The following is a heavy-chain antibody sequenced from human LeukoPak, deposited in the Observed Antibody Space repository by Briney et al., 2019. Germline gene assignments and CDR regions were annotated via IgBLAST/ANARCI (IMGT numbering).Heavy chain of an antibody. V-gene: IGHV3-7*01. J-gene: IGHJ3*02. CDR1: GFTFSSHW. D-gene: IGHD6-13*01. Sequence: GGSLRLSCAASGFTFSSHWMTWVRQAPGKGLEWVANINQDGSERYYVDSVKGRFTISRDNAKNSLYLQMNSLRAEDTAVYCCARDSEYSSSFAFDIWGQGTMVTVSS. CDR2: INQDGSER. CDR3: ARDSEYSSSFAFDI.